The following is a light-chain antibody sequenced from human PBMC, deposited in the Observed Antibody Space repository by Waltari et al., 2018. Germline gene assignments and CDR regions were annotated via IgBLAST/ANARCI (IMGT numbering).Light chain of an antibody. CDR3: CSYAGSSTLV. CDR1: SIDVRGYNY. CDR2: DFS. Sequence: QSALTQPASVSGSPVPSIPISCTGTSIDVRGYNYVYLYQQHPGKAPKLMIYDFSKRPSGVSNRFSGSKSGNTASLTISGLQAEDEADYYCCSYAGSSTLVFGGGTKLTVL. V-gene: IGLV2-23*02. J-gene: IGLJ2*01.